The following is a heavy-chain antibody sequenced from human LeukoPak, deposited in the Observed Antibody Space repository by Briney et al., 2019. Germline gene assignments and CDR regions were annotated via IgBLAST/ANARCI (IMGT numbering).Heavy chain of an antibody. J-gene: IGHJ4*02. CDR1: GGSITSGRYY. D-gene: IGHD3-9*01. CDR2: SYYTGST. Sequence: TLSLTCSVPGGSITSGRYYWTWIRQYPEKGLEWIGYSYYTGSTHYKPSLKSRAAISLDKSKNQFSLNLTSATAADTAVYYCARATYDLLTGYYLDSWGQGTLVTVSS. V-gene: IGHV4-31*03. CDR3: ARATYDLLTGYYLDS.